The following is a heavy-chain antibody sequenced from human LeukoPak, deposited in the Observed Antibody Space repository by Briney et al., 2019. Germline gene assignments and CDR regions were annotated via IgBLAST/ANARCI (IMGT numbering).Heavy chain of an antibody. V-gene: IGHV3-20*04. CDR3: PKRIRFLEWVSGSDY. CDR2: INWNGGST. CDR1: GFTFDDYG. D-gene: IGHD3-3*01. J-gene: IGHJ4*02. Sequence: GGSLRLSCAASGFTFDDYGMSWVRQAPGKGLEWVSGINWNGGSTGYADSVKGRFTISRDNAKNSLYLQMNSLRVEDTALYYCPKRIRFLEWVSGSDYWGQGTLVTVSS.